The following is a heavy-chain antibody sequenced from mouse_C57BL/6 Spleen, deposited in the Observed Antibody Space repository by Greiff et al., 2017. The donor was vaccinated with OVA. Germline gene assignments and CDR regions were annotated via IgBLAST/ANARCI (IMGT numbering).Heavy chain of an antibody. CDR2: IYPRSGNT. CDR3: ARGRVPDYFDY. J-gene: IGHJ2*01. V-gene: IGHV1-81*01. Sequence: QVQLKQSGAELARPGASVKLSCKASGYTFTSYGISWVKQRTGQGLEWIGEIYPRSGNTYYNEKFKGKATLTADKSSSTAYIELRSLTSEDSAVYFCARGRVPDYFDYWGQGTTLTVSS. CDR1: GYTFTSYG. D-gene: IGHD5-1*01.